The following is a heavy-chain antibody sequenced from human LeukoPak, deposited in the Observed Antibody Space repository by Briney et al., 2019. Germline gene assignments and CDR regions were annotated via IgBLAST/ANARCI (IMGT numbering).Heavy chain of an antibody. V-gene: IGHV1-69*13. CDR2: IIPIFGTA. Sequence: ASVKVSCKASGGTFSSYAISWVRQAPGQGLEWMGGIIPIFGTANYAQKFQGRVTITADESTSTAYMELISLRSEDTAVYYCAHDSSSSFDDAFDIWGQGTMVTVSS. CDR3: AHDSSSSFDDAFDI. J-gene: IGHJ3*02. D-gene: IGHD6-6*01. CDR1: GGTFSSYA.